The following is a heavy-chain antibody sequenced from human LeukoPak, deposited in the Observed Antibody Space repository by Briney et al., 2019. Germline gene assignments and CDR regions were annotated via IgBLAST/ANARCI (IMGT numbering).Heavy chain of an antibody. Sequence: PSETLSLTCTVSGDSMSSGGQYWGWIRQSPVKGLELIGSIYYSGTTYYNPSLKSRVIISVDTSKNQFSLELRSVTAADTAIYYCARNMTAVSRLDVFDVWGPGTMVTVS. J-gene: IGHJ3*01. CDR3: ARNMTAVSRLDVFDV. CDR1: GDSMSSGGQY. V-gene: IGHV4-39*01. CDR2: IYYSGTT. D-gene: IGHD4-17*01.